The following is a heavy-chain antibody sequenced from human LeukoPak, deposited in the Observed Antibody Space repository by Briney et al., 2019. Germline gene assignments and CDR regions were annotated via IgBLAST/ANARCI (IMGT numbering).Heavy chain of an antibody. D-gene: IGHD3-22*01. Sequence: PSQTLSLTCTVSGGSISSGDYYWGWIRQPPGKGPEWIGYIYYSGSTYYNPSLKSRVTISVDTSKNQFSLKLSSVTAADTAVYYYAREVAYYYDSSGPTDYWGQGTLVTVSS. V-gene: IGHV4-30-4*01. CDR1: GGSISSGDYY. CDR3: AREVAYYYDSSGPTDY. J-gene: IGHJ4*02. CDR2: IYYSGST.